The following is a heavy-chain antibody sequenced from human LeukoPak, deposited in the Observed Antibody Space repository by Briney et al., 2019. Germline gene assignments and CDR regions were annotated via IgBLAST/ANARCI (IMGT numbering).Heavy chain of an antibody. D-gene: IGHD5-18*01. CDR1: GFTFGSYG. J-gene: IGHJ4*02. CDR3: AKDAQLWSQPGDYFDY. V-gene: IGHV3-30*18. Sequence: GGSLRLSCAASGFTFGSYGLHWVRQDPGKGLEWVAVISYDGSYKYYADSVKGRFTISRDKSKNTLYLQMNSLTAEDTAVYYCAKDAQLWSQPGDYFDYWGQGTLVTVSS. CDR2: ISYDGSYK.